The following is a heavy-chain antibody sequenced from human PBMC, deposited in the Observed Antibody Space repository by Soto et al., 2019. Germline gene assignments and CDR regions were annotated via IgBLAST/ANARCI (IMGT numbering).Heavy chain of an antibody. CDR1: GGTFSSYA. D-gene: IGHD2-2*01. V-gene: IGHV1-69*13. J-gene: IGHJ4*02. CDR3: ARELRGYCSSTSCPGDY. Sequence: SVKVSCKASGGTFSSYAISWVRQAPGQGLEWMGGIIPIFGTANYAQKFQGRVTITADESTSTAYMELSSLRSEDTAVYYCARELRGYCSSTSCPGDYWGQGTLVTVSS. CDR2: IIPIFGTA.